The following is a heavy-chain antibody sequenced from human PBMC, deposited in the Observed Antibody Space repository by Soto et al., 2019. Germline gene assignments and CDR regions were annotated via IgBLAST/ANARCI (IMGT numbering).Heavy chain of an antibody. CDR3: AHSTIVAAGLFFDY. J-gene: IGHJ4*02. Sequence: SETLSLTCTVSGASIISGNYYGTWIRQHPGKGLEWIGYIFYTGSTYYNPSLENRLTISVDTSRNQFSLNLSSVTAADTAVYYCAHSTIVAAGLFFDYWGQGTLVTVSS. D-gene: IGHD6-13*01. CDR2: IFYTGST. CDR1: GASIISGNYY. V-gene: IGHV4-31*03.